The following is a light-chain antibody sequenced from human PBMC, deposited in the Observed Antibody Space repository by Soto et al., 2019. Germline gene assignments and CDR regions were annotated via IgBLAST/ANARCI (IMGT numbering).Light chain of an antibody. Sequence: EIVLTQSPVTLSLSPGERATLSCRASQSVSSSYLAWYQQKPGQAPRLLIYGASSRATGIPDRFSGSGSGTDFTLTISRLEPEDFAVYYRQQYGSSVLTFGGGTKVDIK. J-gene: IGKJ4*01. CDR3: QQYGSSVLT. CDR2: GAS. CDR1: QSVSSSY. V-gene: IGKV3-20*01.